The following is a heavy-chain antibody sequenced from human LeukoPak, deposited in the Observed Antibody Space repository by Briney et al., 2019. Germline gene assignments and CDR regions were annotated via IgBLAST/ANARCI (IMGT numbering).Heavy chain of an antibody. D-gene: IGHD1-26*01. CDR1: GFTVSSNY. Sequence: GGSLRLSCAASGFTVSSNYMHWVRQAPGKGLEWVAVLSYDGRNTFYAESVKGRFTISRDNTKNTLYLQLNSLRPEDTAMYYCAKEVGVTRVEPYWGQGTLVTVSS. J-gene: IGHJ4*02. V-gene: IGHV3-30*18. CDR3: AKEVGVTRVEPY. CDR2: LSYDGRNT.